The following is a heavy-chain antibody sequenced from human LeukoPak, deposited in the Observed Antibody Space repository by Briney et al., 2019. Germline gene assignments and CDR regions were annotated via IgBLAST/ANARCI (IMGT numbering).Heavy chain of an antibody. V-gene: IGHV1-69*04. CDR1: GGTFSSYA. J-gene: IGHJ1*01. CDR2: IIPILGIA. CDR3: ATVRYDSSGYYYAEYFQH. Sequence: SVKVSCKASGGTFSSYAISWVRQAPGQGLEWMGRIIPILGIANYAQKFQGRVTITADKSTSTPYMGLSSLRSEDTAVYYCATVRYDSSGYYYAEYFQHWGQGTLVTVSS. D-gene: IGHD3-22*01.